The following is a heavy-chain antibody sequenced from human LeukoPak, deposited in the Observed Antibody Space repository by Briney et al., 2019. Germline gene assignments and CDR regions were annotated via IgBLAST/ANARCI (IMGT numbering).Heavy chain of an antibody. V-gene: IGHV4-59*01. Sequence: SETLSLTCTVSGGSISSYYWSWLRQPPGKGLEWIGYIYYSGSTNYNPSLKSRVTISVDTSKNQFSLKLSSVTAADMAVYYCARTYYYFDYWGQGTLVTVSS. CDR3: ARTYYYFDY. D-gene: IGHD2-21*01. CDR1: GGSISSYY. CDR2: IYYSGST. J-gene: IGHJ4*02.